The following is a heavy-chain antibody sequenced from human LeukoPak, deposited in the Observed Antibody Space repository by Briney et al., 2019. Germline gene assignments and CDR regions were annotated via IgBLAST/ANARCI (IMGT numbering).Heavy chain of an antibody. D-gene: IGHD3-10*01. Sequence: SETLSLTCTVSGGSISSSSYYWGWIRQPPGKGLEWIGSIYYSGSTYYNPSLKSRVTISVDTSKNQFSLKLSSVTAADTAVYYCASYGIGVVRGVIIAASDYWGQGTLVTVSS. CDR3: ASYGIGVVRGVIIAASDY. CDR2: IYYSGST. V-gene: IGHV4-39*07. CDR1: GGSISSSSYY. J-gene: IGHJ4*02.